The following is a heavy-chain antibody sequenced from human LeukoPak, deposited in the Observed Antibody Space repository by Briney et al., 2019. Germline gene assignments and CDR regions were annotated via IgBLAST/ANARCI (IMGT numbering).Heavy chain of an antibody. Sequence: PSETLSLTCTVSGGSISSSSYYWGWIRQPPGKGLEWIGSIYYSGSTYYNPSLKSRVTISVDTSKNQFSLKLSSVTAADTAVYYCAREPIENYYDSSGYYYSRDYWGQGTLVTVSS. J-gene: IGHJ4*02. CDR2: IYYSGST. D-gene: IGHD3-22*01. CDR3: AREPIENYYDSSGYYYSRDY. V-gene: IGHV4-39*07. CDR1: GGSISSSSYY.